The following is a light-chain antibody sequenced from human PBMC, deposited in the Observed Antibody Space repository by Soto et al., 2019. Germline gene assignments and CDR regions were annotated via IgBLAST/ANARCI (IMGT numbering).Light chain of an antibody. J-gene: IGKJ3*01. V-gene: IGKV3-20*01. Sequence: EVVLTKSPGTLSLSPGERATLSCRASQNVYINSLAWYQQKPGQPPRLLIYGASTRAAAIPDRCSGSGSGADFALSIAGLEPEDFAIYYCQQYGDSPLTFGPGTRGD. CDR2: GAS. CDR1: QNVYINS. CDR3: QQYGDSPLT.